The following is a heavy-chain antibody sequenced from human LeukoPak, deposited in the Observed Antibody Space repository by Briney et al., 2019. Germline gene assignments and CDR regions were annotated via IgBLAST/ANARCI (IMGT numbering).Heavy chain of an antibody. CDR3: ARDGHDYYGSGSYYTEKNWFDP. CDR2: TYYRSKWYN. D-gene: IGHD3-10*01. V-gene: IGHV6-1*01. J-gene: IGHJ5*02. CDR1: GDSVSSNSTG. Sequence: SQTLSLTCAISGDSVSSNSTGWNWIRQSPSRGLEWLGRTYYRSKWYNDYAVSVKSRITINPDTSKNQFSLQLNSVTPEDTAVYYCARDGHDYYGSGSYYTEKNWFDPWGQGTLVTVSS.